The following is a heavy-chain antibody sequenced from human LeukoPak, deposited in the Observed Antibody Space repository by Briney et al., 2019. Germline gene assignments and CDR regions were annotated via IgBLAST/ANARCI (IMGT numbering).Heavy chain of an antibody. CDR3: ARNAWQWLPRWFDP. CDR1: GGSISSSSYY. V-gene: IGHV4-39*01. Sequence: SETLSLTCTLSGGSISSSSYYWGWIRQPPGKGLEWIGSIYYSGSTYYNPSLTSRVTISVDTSKNQFSLKLSSVTAADTAVYYCARNAWQWLPRWFDPWGQGTLVTVSS. J-gene: IGHJ5*02. CDR2: IYYSGST. D-gene: IGHD6-19*01.